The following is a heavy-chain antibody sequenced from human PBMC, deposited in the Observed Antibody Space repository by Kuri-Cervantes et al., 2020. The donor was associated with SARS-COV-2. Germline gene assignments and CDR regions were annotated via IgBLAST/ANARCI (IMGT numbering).Heavy chain of an antibody. CDR2: IIPIFGTA. CDR3: ARTCGMVGNLRYYYYYMDV. J-gene: IGHJ6*03. D-gene: IGHD1-26*01. CDR1: ETTFPNYA. Sequence: SVKVSCKTPETTFPNYAISWVRQAPGQGLEWMGGIIPIFGTANYAQKFQGRVTITADESTSTAYMELSSLRSEDTAVYYCARTCGMVGNLRYYYYYMDVWGKGTTVTVSS. V-gene: IGHV1-69*13.